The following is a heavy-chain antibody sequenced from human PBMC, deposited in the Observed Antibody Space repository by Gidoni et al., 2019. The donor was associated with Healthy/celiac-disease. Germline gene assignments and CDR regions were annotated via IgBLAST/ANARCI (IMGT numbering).Heavy chain of an antibody. CDR3: ARVYCSSTSCYDLYYYMDV. D-gene: IGHD2-2*01. CDR2: ISSSSSTI. Sequence: EVQLVESGGGLVQPGGSLRLSCPASGFTFSRSSMNWVRQAPGKGLEWVSYISSSSSTIYYADSVKGRFTISRDNAKNSLYLQMNSLRAEDTAVYYCARVYCSSTSCYDLYYYMDVWGKGTTVTVSS. J-gene: IGHJ6*03. CDR1: GFTFSRSS. V-gene: IGHV3-48*01.